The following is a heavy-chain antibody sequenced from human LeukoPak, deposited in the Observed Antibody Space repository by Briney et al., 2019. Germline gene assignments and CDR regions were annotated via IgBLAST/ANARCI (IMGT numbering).Heavy chain of an antibody. CDR2: INPNSGGT. Sequence: ASVKVSCKASGYTFTSYGISWVRQAPGQGLEWMGWINPNSGGTNYAQKFQGRVTMTRDTSISTAYMELSRLRSDDTAVYYCARGYHSGYDSPHYYYYYMDVWGKGTTVTISS. J-gene: IGHJ6*03. CDR3: ARGYHSGYDSPHYYYYYMDV. CDR1: GYTFTSYG. V-gene: IGHV1-2*02. D-gene: IGHD5-12*01.